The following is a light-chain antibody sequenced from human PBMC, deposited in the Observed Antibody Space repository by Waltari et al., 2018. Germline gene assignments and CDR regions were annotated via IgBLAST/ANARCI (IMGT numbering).Light chain of an antibody. J-gene: IGLJ2*01. CDR2: EVP. Sequence: QSALTQPASVSGSPGQSVTVSCAGTSSDIGAYNYVSWYQQHPGEAPSLIIYEVPTRPSGVSARFSGSKSGDTASLTISGLQADDEAHYYCLSYTTTSTLLFGGGTKLTVL. V-gene: IGLV2-14*01. CDR1: SSDIGAYNY. CDR3: LSYTTTSTLL.